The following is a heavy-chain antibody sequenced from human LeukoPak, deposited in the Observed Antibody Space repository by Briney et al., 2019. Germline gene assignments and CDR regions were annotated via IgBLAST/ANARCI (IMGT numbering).Heavy chain of an antibody. V-gene: IGHV3-23*01. CDR2: ISAGGGSA. D-gene: IGHD6-25*01. CDR1: GFTFSSDA. J-gene: IGHJ4*02. Sequence: GGSLRLSCAASGFTFSSDAMIWVRQAPGKGLEWVSGISAGGGSAFYADSVKGRFTISRDNSRNTLYLQMSRLRAEDTAVYYCAKEISGATSGTYWGQGTLVTVSS. CDR3: AKEISGATSGTY.